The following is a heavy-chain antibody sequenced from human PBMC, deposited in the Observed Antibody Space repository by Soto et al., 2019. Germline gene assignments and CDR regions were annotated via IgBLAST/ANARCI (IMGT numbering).Heavy chain of an antibody. CDR1: GYSFTSYW. CDR3: ARSLYSSSPTDTFDY. Sequence: PGESLKISCNGSGYSFTSYWISWVGQMPGKGLEWMGIIYPGDSDTRYSPSFQGQVTISADKSISTAYLQWSSLKASDTAMYYCARSLYSSSPTDTFDYWGQGTLVTVSS. CDR2: IYPGDSDT. J-gene: IGHJ4*02. V-gene: IGHV5-51*01. D-gene: IGHD6-6*01.